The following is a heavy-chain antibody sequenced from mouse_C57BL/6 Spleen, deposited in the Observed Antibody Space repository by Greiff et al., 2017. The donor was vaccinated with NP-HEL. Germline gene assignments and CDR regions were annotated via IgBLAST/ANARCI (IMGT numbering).Heavy chain of an antibody. CDR1: GYSFTGYY. CDR2: INPSTGGT. Sequence: VQLKQSGPELVKPGASVKISCKASGYSFTGYYMNWVKQSPEKSLEWIGEINPSTGGTTYNQKFKAKATLTVDKSSSTAYMQLKSLTSEDSAVYYCARSMGLRRGFDYWGQGTTLTVSS. J-gene: IGHJ2*01. V-gene: IGHV1-42*01. CDR3: ARSMGLRRGFDY. D-gene: IGHD2-4*01.